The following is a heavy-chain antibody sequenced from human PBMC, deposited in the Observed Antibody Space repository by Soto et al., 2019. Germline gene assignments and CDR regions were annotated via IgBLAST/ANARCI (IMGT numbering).Heavy chain of an antibody. Sequence: EVQLVESGGDLVQPGGSLRLSCAASGFTFSDHAMNWVRQAPGKGLEWVSYISSTSNTIFYADSVRGRFTISRDNARNSLYLQMNSLRDVDTAVYYCARHRWSFDYWGRGTLVAVSS. D-gene: IGHD2-8*01. J-gene: IGHJ4*02. V-gene: IGHV3-48*02. CDR2: ISSTSNTI. CDR1: GFTFSDHA. CDR3: ARHRWSFDY.